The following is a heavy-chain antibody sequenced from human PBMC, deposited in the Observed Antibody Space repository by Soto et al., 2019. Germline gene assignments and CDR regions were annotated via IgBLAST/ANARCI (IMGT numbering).Heavy chain of an antibody. CDR1: GYTFTSYD. CDR2: MNPNSGNT. V-gene: IGHV1-8*01. Sequence: ASVKVSCKASGYTFTSYDINWVRQATGQGLEWMGWMNPNSGNTGYAQKFQGRVTMTRNTSISTAYMELSSLRSEDTAVYYCARGRLGSDFWSGYSYYYYGMDVWGQGTTVTVSS. CDR3: ARGRLGSDFWSGYSYYYYGMDV. D-gene: IGHD3-3*01. J-gene: IGHJ6*02.